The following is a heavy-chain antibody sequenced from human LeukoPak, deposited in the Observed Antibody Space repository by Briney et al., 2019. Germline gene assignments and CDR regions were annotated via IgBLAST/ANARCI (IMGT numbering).Heavy chain of an antibody. D-gene: IGHD3-22*01. J-gene: IGHJ4*02. CDR1: GFTFSNAW. CDR3: ATEFFESGYNY. V-gene: IGHV3-15*01. Sequence: PGGSLRLSCAASGFTFSNAWMSWVRQAPGKGLEWVGRIKSQTHGGTTDYAAPVKGRFTISRDDSENTLYLQMNSLKTEDTAVYYCATEFFESGYNYWGQGTLVTVSS. CDR2: IKSQTHGGTT.